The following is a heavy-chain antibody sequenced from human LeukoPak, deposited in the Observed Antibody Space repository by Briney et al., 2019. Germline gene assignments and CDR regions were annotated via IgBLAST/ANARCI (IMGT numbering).Heavy chain of an antibody. CDR1: GFTFSSYS. Sequence: PGGSLRLSCAASGFTFSSYSMNWVRQAPGKGLEWVSSISSSSSYIYYADSVKGRFTISRDNSKNTLYLQMNSLRVEDTAVYYCAKRSPVTELDYWGQGTLVTVSS. CDR2: ISSSSSYI. J-gene: IGHJ4*02. CDR3: AKRSPVTELDY. V-gene: IGHV3-21*04. D-gene: IGHD4-17*01.